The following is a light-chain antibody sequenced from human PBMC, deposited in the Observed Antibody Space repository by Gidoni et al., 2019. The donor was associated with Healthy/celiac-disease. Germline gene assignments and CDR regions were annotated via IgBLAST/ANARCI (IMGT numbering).Light chain of an antibody. CDR1: QSVSSSY. J-gene: IGKJ4*01. Sequence: ELVLTQSPGTLSLSPGERATLSCRASQSVSSSYLAWYQQTPGQAPRLLIYGASSRATGIPDRFSGSGSGTDFTLTISRLEPEDFAVYYCQQYGSSPLLTFGGGTKVEIK. CDR2: GAS. CDR3: QQYGSSPLLT. V-gene: IGKV3-20*01.